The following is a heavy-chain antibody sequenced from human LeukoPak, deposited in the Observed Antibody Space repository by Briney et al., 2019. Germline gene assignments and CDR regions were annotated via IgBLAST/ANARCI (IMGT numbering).Heavy chain of an antibody. J-gene: IGHJ4*02. Sequence: SETLSLTCAVYGGSFSGYYWSWIRQPPGKGLEWIGEINHSGSTNYNPSLKSRVTISVDTSKNQFSLKLSSVTAADTAVYYCARGRIGSGSYYYWGQGTLVTVSS. CDR3: ARGRIGSGSYYY. D-gene: IGHD1-26*01. CDR1: GGSFSGYY. V-gene: IGHV4-34*01. CDR2: INHSGST.